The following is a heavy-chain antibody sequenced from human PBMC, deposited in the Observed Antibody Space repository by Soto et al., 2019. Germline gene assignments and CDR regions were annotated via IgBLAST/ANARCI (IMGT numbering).Heavy chain of an antibody. V-gene: IGHV4-4*02. CDR3: ARGVGGYYYGMEV. D-gene: IGHD2-2*01. CDR1: GCSITSMHW. CDR2: IYHSGST. J-gene: IGHJ6*02. Sequence: SETLSVTCALSGCSITSMHWSSCVSQTPGHGLEWIGEIYHSGSTHYTRPLNSRVTISVDKSQNQFSLKLSYVTPADTAVYYCARGVGGYYYGMEVWGQGTTVSV.